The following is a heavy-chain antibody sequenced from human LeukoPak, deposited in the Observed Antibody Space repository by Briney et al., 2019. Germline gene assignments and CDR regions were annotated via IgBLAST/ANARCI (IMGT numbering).Heavy chain of an antibody. CDR2: MNPVSGNA. J-gene: IGHJ4*02. V-gene: IGHV1-8*01. Sequence: ASVKVSCKASGYTFTNFDINWVRQAPGQGLEWMGWMNPVSGNAGSAQKFQGRVTITADESTSTAYMELSSLRSEDTAVYYCARDRGYWGQGTLVTVSS. CDR3: ARDRGY. CDR1: GYTFTNFD.